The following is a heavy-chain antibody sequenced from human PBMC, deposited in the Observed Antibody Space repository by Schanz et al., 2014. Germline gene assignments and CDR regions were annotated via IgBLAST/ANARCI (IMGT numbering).Heavy chain of an antibody. CDR1: GFIFNDYY. CDR3: ARENLNWEAFDI. V-gene: IGHV3-11*01. J-gene: IGHJ3*02. CDR2: ISRDGTTS. D-gene: IGHD7-27*01. Sequence: VQLVDSGGGLVKPGGSLRLSCAASGFIFNDYYMNWIRQAPGKGLEWLSYISRDGTTSYYADSVKGRFTISRDNAKNSLYLEMTSLRGEDTAVYYCARENLNWEAFDIWGQGTVVTVSS.